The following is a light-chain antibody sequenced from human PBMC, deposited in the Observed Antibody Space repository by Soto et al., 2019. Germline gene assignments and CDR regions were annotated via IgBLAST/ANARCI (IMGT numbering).Light chain of an antibody. CDR2: DDS. J-gene: IGLJ3*02. V-gene: IGLV3-21*02. CDR3: QVWDTSSDHRV. CDR1: NIGSKS. Sequence: SYELTQPPSVSVAPGQTARIPCGGNNIGSKSVHWYQQKPGQAPVLVVYDDSVRPSGIPERFSGSNSGDTATLTIIRVAAGDEADYYCQVWDTSSDHRVFGGGTKLTVL.